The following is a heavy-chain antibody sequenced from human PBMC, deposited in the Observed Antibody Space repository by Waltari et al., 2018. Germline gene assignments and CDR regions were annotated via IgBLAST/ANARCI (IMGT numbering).Heavy chain of an antibody. J-gene: IGHJ6*03. Sequence: QVQLVQSGAEVKKPGASVKVSCKVSGYTLTELSMHWVRQAPGKGLEWMGGFDPEDGETIYAQKFQGRVTMTEDTSTDTAYMERSSLRSEDTAVYYCATGGQWLGMDYYYYYYMDVWGKGTTVTVSS. CDR1: GYTLTELS. CDR2: FDPEDGET. D-gene: IGHD6-19*01. V-gene: IGHV1-24*01. CDR3: ATGGQWLGMDYYYYYYMDV.